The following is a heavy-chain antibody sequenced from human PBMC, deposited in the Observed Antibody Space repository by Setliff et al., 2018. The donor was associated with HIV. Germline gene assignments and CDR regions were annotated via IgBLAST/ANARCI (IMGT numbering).Heavy chain of an antibody. CDR1: GFTFGDYA. J-gene: IGHJ3*02. Sequence: LRLSCAASGFTFGDYAMHWVRQAPGKGLEWVAVISYDGSYKYYADSVKGRFTISRDNSKNTVYVQMSGLRADDTAIYYCVRDLTIIVTRKVFDIWGQGTMVTVSS. D-gene: IGHD1-20*01. V-gene: IGHV3-30*04. CDR2: ISYDGSYK. CDR3: VRDLTIIVTRKVFDI.